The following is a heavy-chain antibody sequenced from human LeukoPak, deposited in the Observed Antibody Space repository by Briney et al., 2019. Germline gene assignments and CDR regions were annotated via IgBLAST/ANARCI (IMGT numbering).Heavy chain of an antibody. V-gene: IGHV4-59*08. CDR3: ARGGRRGWQLEGL. CDR1: GGSISSYY. Sequence: SETLSLTCTVSGGSISSYYWSWIRQPPGKGLEWIGYIYYSGSTNYNPSLKSRVTISVDTSKNQFSLKLSSVTAADTAVYYCARGGRRGWQLEGLWGQGTLVTVSS. D-gene: IGHD6-6*01. J-gene: IGHJ4*02. CDR2: IYYSGST.